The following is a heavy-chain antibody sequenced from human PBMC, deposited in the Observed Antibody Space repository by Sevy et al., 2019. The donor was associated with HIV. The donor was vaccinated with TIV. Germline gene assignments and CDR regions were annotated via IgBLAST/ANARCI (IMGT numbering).Heavy chain of an antibody. J-gene: IGHJ4*02. Sequence: ASVKVSCKASGFTFLRSAVQWVRQARGQGLEWIGWIVVGSGNIKYAQKFQERVAITRDMSTSTVYMELRSLRFEDTAVYYCAAVGPVTGSGDYFDYWGQGILVTVSS. D-gene: IGHD6-19*01. CDR3: AAVGPVTGSGDYFDY. CDR1: GFTFLRSA. CDR2: IVVGSGNI. V-gene: IGHV1-58*01.